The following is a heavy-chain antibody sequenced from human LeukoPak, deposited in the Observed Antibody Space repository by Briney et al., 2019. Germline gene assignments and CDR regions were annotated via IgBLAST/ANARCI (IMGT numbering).Heavy chain of an antibody. CDR3: ATEGGIAAAGTLPDY. V-gene: IGHV1-69*13. J-gene: IGHJ4*02. CDR1: GYTFTGYY. Sequence: GASVKVSCKASGYTFTGYYMHWVRPAPGQGLEWVGGIIPIFGTAKYAQKFQGRVTITADESTSTAYMELSSLRSEDTAVYYCATEGGIAAAGTLPDYWGQGTLVTVSS. CDR2: IIPIFGTA. D-gene: IGHD6-13*01.